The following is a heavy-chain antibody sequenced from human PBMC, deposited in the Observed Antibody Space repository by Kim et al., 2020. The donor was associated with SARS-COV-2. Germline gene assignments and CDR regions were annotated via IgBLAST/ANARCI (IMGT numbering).Heavy chain of an antibody. CDR1: GYTFTSYY. CDR3: ARLLPQDYYYDSSGYFGGDDY. D-gene: IGHD3-22*01. V-gene: IGHV1-46*01. Sequence: ASVKVSCKASGYTFTSYYMHWVRQAPGQGLEWMGIINPSGGSTSYAQKFQGRVTMTRDTSTSTVYMELSSLRSEDTAVYYCARLLPQDYYYDSSGYFGGDDYWGQGTLVTVSS. CDR2: INPSGGST. J-gene: IGHJ4*02.